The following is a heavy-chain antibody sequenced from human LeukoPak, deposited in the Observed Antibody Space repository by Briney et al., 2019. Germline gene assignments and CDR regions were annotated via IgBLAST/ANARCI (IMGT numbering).Heavy chain of an antibody. CDR1: GGSISSGSYY. D-gene: IGHD5-12*01. CDR3: ARDLAFDP. J-gene: IGHJ5*02. V-gene: IGHV4-61*02. CDR2: IYTSGST. Sequence: SQTLSLTCTVSGGSISSGSYYWSWIRQPAGKGLEWIGRIYTSGSTNYNPSLKSRVTISVDTSKNRFSLKLSSVTAADTAVYYCARDLAFDPWGQGTLVTVSS.